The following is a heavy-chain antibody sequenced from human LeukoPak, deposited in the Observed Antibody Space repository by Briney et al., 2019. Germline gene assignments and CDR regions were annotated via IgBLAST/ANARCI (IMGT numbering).Heavy chain of an antibody. CDR2: MNPDSGDT. J-gene: IGHJ4*02. D-gene: IGHD6-25*01. CDR1: GYSFTNYN. Sequence: ASVKVPCKASGYSFTNYNINWVRQAGGQGLECLGEMNPDSGDTVYAQKFRGRVTLTRNTAMMTAYMEIHNLRSEDTAVYYCARGRLGGFDSWGQGTLVTVSS. CDR3: ARGRLGGFDS. V-gene: IGHV1-8*01.